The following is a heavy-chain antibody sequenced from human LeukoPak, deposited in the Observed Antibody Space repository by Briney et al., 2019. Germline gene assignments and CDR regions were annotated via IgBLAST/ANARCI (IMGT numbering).Heavy chain of an antibody. Sequence: GESLKISCKGSGYIFTSYWIGWVRQMPGKGLERMGIIYPSDSDTRYSPSFQSQITISADKSISTAYLQWSSLKASDTAMYYCARRDTYYYDSSGYYYWDYWGQGTLVTVSS. CDR1: GYIFTSYW. V-gene: IGHV5-51*01. J-gene: IGHJ4*02. CDR3: ARRDTYYYDSSGYYYWDY. CDR2: IYPSDSDT. D-gene: IGHD3-22*01.